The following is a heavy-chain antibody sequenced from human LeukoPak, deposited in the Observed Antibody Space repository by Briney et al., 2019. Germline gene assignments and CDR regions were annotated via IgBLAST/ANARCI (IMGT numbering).Heavy chain of an antibody. CDR1: GYNLTELS. Sequence: ASVKVSCKVSGYNLTELSMHWVRQAPGKGLEWMGGFDPEDGETIYAQKFQGRVTMTEDTSTDTAYMELSSLRSEDTAVYYCATVRFGELLNWFDPWGQGTLVTVSS. V-gene: IGHV1-24*01. CDR2: FDPEDGET. D-gene: IGHD3-10*01. J-gene: IGHJ5*02. CDR3: ATVRFGELLNWFDP.